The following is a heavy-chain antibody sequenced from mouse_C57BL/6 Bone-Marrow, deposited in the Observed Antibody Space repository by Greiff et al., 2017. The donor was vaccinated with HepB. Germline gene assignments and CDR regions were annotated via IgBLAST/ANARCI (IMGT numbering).Heavy chain of an antibody. V-gene: IGHV1-50*01. J-gene: IGHJ2*01. Sequence: QVQLQQPGAELVKPGASVKLSCKASGYTFTSYWMQWVKQRPGQGLEWIGEIDPSDSYTNYNQKFKGKATLTVDTSSSTAYMQLSSLTSEDSAVYYCAGAWLLEDYWGQGTTLTVSS. CDR1: GYTFTSYW. CDR3: AGAWLLEDY. D-gene: IGHD2-3*01. CDR2: IDPSDSYT.